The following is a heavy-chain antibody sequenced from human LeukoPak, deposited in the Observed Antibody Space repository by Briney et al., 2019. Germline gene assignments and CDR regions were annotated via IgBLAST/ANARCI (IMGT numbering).Heavy chain of an antibody. Sequence: ASVKVSCKASGYTFTSYDINWVRQAPGQGLEWMGWINPNSGNTGYAQKFQGRVTMTRNTSISTAYMELSSLRSEDTAVYYCARGTGYCSGGSCYGGYYFDYWGQGTLVTVSS. CDR2: INPNSGNT. D-gene: IGHD2-15*01. J-gene: IGHJ4*02. V-gene: IGHV1-8*01. CDR1: GYTFTSYD. CDR3: ARGTGYCSGGSCYGGYYFDY.